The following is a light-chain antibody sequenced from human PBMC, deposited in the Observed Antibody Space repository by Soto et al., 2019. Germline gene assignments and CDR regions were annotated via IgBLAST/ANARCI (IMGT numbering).Light chain of an antibody. CDR2: QVS. Sequence: DVVMTQSPLSLPVTLGQPASISCRSSQSLVHSSGNTYLNWFQQRPGQSPRRLIYQVSNRDSGVPDRFSGSGSGIDFTLKISRVEADDVGVYYCMQGTHWPWTFGQGTKVEIK. V-gene: IGKV2-30*02. CDR1: QSLVHSSGNTY. CDR3: MQGTHWPWT. J-gene: IGKJ1*01.